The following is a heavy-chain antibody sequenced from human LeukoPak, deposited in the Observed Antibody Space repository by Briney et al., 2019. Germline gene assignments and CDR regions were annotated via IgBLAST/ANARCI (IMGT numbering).Heavy chain of an antibody. CDR1: GFTFSSYS. D-gene: IGHD3-10*01. J-gene: IGHJ4*02. CDR2: ISSSSSYI. Sequence: PGGSLRLSCAASGFTFSSYSMNWVRQAPGKGLEWVSSISSSSSYIYYADSVKGRFTISRDNAKNSLYLQMNSLRAEDTAVYYCARGYGSGYDLRGHFDYWGQGTLVTVSS. CDR3: ARGYGSGYDLRGHFDY. V-gene: IGHV3-21*01.